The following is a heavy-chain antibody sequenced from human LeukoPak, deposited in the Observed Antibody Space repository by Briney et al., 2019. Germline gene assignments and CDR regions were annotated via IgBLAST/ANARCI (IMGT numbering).Heavy chain of an antibody. CDR3: ASNPKRPAYYYDSTDAFDI. V-gene: IGHV4-39*07. J-gene: IGHJ3*02. CDR1: GGSISSSSYY. Sequence: SETLSLTCTVSGGSISSSSYYWGWIRQPPGKGLEWIGSIYYSGSTYYNPSLKSRVTISVDTSKNQFSLKLSSVTAADTAVYYCASNPKRPAYYYDSTDAFDIWGQGTMVTVSS. CDR2: IYYSGST. D-gene: IGHD3-22*01.